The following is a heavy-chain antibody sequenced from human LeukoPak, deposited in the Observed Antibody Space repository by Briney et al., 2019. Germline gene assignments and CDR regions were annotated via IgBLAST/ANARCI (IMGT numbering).Heavy chain of an antibody. J-gene: IGHJ4*02. CDR1: GGSLSGSY. CDR2: INHSGSA. V-gene: IGHV4-34*01. D-gene: IGHD3-3*01. CDR3: ARARRDSGYYKVDY. Sequence: SETLSLTCAVYGGSLSGSYWSWIRQPPGKGLEWIGEINHSGSANYNPSLKSRVTLSIDKSKNQFSLNLNSVTAADTAVYYCARARRDSGYYKVDYWGQGTLVTVSP.